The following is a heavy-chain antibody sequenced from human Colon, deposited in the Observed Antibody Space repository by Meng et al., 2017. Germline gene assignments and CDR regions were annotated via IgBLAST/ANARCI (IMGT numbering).Heavy chain of an antibody. Sequence: QVQLQESGPRLVKPSQTLSLTCTVSGYSISSNSYYWTWIRQHPGTGLEWIGYIYSGGINHYNPSLKSLITMLIDTSKNQFSLQLTSVTAADTAIYYCARYPWAVGPTDRGLDSWGQGTLVTVSS. V-gene: IGHV4-31*01. CDR1: GYSISSNSYY. J-gene: IGHJ4*02. D-gene: IGHD1-26*01. CDR2: IYSGGIN. CDR3: ARYPWAVGPTDRGLDS.